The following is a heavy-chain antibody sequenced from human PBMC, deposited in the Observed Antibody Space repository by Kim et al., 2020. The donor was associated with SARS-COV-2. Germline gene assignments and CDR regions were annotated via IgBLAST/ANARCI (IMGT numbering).Heavy chain of an antibody. CDR3: ARTPDYYYGMDV. Sequence: SETLSLTCTVSGGSINNKNWWSWVRQPPGKGLEWIGEIYHEVTTNYNPSLKSRVTILVDRSKNQCSLKLTSVTAADTAVYYCARTPDYYYGMDVWGQGTTVTVSS. V-gene: IGHV4-4*02. CDR1: GGSINNKNW. CDR2: IYHEVTT. J-gene: IGHJ6*02.